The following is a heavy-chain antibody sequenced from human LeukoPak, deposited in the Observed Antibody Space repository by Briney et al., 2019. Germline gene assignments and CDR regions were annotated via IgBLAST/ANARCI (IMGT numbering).Heavy chain of an antibody. V-gene: IGHV3-23*01. CDR2: ISGSGGST. J-gene: IGHJ2*01. D-gene: IGHD3-3*01. CDR3: AKGSGTRGFWYFDL. CDR1: GFTFSSYV. Sequence: GGSLRLSCAASGFTFSSYVMTWVRQAPGKGLEWVSGISGSGGSTYYADSVKGRFTISRDNSKNTLYLQMNSLRAEDTAVYYCAKGSGTRGFWYFDLWGRGTLVTVSS.